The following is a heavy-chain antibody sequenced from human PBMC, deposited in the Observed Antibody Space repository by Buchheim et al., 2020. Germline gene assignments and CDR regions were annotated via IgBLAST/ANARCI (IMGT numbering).Heavy chain of an antibody. D-gene: IGHD2-2*01. J-gene: IGHJ4*02. CDR1: GGSISSISYY. CDR2: IYYSGST. CDR3: ARQDGYCSSTSCHYFDY. Sequence: QLQLQESGPGLVKPSETLSLTCTVSGGSISSISYYWGWIRQPPGKGLEWIGSIYYSGSTYYNPSLKRRVTISVDTSKNQFSLKLSSVTAADTAVYYCARQDGYCSSTSCHYFDYWGQGTL. V-gene: IGHV4-39*01.